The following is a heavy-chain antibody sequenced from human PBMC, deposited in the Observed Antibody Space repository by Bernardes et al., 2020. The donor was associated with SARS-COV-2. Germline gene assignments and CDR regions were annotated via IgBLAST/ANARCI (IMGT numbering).Heavy chain of an antibody. CDR3: AKDLRVYSGSGSYPDAFDI. CDR1: GFTFNTYN. CDR2: ISSSGDYI. D-gene: IGHD3-10*01. V-gene: IGHV3-21*01. Sequence: GGSLRLSCAASGFTFNTYNMNWVRQAPGKGLEWVSSISSSGDYIYYADSVKGRFTSSRDNAKNSLYLQMNSLRAEDTAVYYCAKDLRVYSGSGSYPDAFDIWGQGTMVTVSS. J-gene: IGHJ3*02.